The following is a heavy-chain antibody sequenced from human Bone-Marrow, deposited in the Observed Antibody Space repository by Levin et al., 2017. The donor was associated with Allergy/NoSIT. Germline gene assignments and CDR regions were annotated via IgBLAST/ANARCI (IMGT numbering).Heavy chain of an antibody. CDR1: GGSFSGYY. CDR2: INHSGST. CDR3: ARGKAFVVVPAAPRGWFDP. D-gene: IGHD2-2*01. J-gene: IGHJ5*02. Sequence: SETLSLTCAVYGGSFSGYYWSWIRQPPGKGLEWIGEINHSGSTNYNPSLKSRVTISVDTSKNQFSLKLSSVTAADTAVYYCARGKAFVVVPAAPRGWFDPWGQGTLVTVSS. V-gene: IGHV4-34*01.